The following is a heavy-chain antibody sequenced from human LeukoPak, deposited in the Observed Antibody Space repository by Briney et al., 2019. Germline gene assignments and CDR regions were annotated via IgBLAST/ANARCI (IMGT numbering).Heavy chain of an antibody. CDR2: IYHSGST. Sequence: PSETLSLTCAVSGYSISSGYYWGWIRQPPGKGLEWIGSIYHSGSTYYNPSLKSRVTISVDTSKNQFSLKLSSVTAADTAVYYCARVILERRRAEPPTQMYNCFDPWGQGTLVTVSS. CDR1: GYSISSGYY. CDR3: ARVILERRRAEPPTQMYNCFDP. V-gene: IGHV4-38-2*01. D-gene: IGHD1-1*01. J-gene: IGHJ5*02.